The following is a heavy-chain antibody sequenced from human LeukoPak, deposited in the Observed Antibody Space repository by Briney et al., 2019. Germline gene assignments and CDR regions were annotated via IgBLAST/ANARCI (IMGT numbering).Heavy chain of an antibody. V-gene: IGHV3-23*01. Sequence: GGSLRLSCAASGFTFSHFAMSWVRQAPGKGLHWVSTISGSGNKTYDADSVKGRLTISRDNSKNTLYLQMTGLRAEDTAVYYDDWGQGTLVTVSS. J-gene: IGHJ4*02. CDR3: D. CDR1: GFTFSHFA. CDR2: ISGSGNKT.